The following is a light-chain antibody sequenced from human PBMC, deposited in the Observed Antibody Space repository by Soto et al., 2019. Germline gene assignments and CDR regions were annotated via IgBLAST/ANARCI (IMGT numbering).Light chain of an antibody. J-gene: IGLJ1*01. V-gene: IGLV2-14*01. Sequence: QSVLTQPASVAGSPGQSITISCTGTSSDVGAYNYVSWYQQHPGKAPKLIIYEVSNRPSGVSWRFSGSKSGNTASLTISGLQSEDEADYYCSSHTTSNTRVFGLGPRSPS. CDR2: EVS. CDR3: SSHTTSNTRV. CDR1: SSDVGAYNY.